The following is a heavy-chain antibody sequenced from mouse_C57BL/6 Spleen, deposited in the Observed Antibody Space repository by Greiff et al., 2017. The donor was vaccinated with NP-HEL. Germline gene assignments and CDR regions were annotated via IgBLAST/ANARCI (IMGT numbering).Heavy chain of an antibody. CDR1: GYTFTSYW. CDR2: IYPGSGST. V-gene: IGHV1-55*01. D-gene: IGHD2-4*01. Sequence: VQLQQSGAELVKPGASVKMSCKASGYTFTSYWITWVKQRPGQGLEWIGDIYPGSGSTNYNEKFKSKATLTVDTSSSTAYMQLSSLTSEDSAVYYCVRLGIYYDYDGAYWGQRTLVTVSA. J-gene: IGHJ3*01. CDR3: VRLGIYYDYDGAY.